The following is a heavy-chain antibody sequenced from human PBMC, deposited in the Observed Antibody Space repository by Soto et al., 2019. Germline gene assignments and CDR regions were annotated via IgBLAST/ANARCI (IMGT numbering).Heavy chain of an antibody. CDR1: GFTFSSYS. D-gene: IGHD1-26*01. V-gene: IGHV3-21*01. CDR2: ISSSSSYI. CDR3: ARDQVVGATDEAFDI. J-gene: IGHJ3*02. Sequence: GGSLRLSCAASGFTFSSYSMNWVRQAPGKGLEWVSSISSSSSYIYYADSVKGRFSISRDNAKDSLYLQMNSLRAEDTAVYYCARDQVVGATDEAFDIWGQGTMVTVSS.